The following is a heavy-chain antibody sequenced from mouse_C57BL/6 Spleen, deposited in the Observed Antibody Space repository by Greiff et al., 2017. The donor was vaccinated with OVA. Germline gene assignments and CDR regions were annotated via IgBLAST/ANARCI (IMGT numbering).Heavy chain of an antibody. V-gene: IGHV5-17*01. Sequence: EVKLMESGGGLVKPGGSLKLSCAASGFTFSDYGMLWVRQAPEKGLEWVAYISSGSSTIYYADTVKGRFTISRDNAKNTLFLQMTSLRSEDTAMYYCARGYSNFFFDYWGQGTTLTVSS. J-gene: IGHJ2*01. CDR1: GFTFSDYG. CDR2: ISSGSSTI. CDR3: ARGYSNFFFDY. D-gene: IGHD2-5*01.